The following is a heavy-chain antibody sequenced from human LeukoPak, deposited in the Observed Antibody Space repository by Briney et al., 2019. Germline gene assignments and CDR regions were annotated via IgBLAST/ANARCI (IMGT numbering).Heavy chain of an antibody. CDR1: GFTFSSYE. V-gene: IGHV3-48*03. CDR2: ISTSGSTM. Sequence: GGSLRLSCAASGFTFSSYEMNWVRQAPGKGLEWVSYISTSGSTMYYADSVKGRSTISRDNAKNSLYLQMNSLRAEDTAVYYCARWWPSPGWLSPLDHWGQGTLVTVSS. CDR3: ARWWPSPGWLSPLDH. D-gene: IGHD6-19*01. J-gene: IGHJ4*02.